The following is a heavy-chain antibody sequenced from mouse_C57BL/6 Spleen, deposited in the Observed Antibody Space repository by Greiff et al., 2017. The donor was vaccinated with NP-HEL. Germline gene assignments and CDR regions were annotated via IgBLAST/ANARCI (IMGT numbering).Heavy chain of an antibody. CDR1: GYAFSSSW. CDR3: ARREAILSCAMDY. Sequence: VKLMESGPELVKPGASVKISCKAPGYAFSSSWMNWVKQRPGKGLEWIGRIYPGDGDTNYNGKFKGKATLPADKSSSTAYMQLSSLTSGNSAVSLCARREAILSCAMDYWGQGTSVTVSS. V-gene: IGHV1-82*01. J-gene: IGHJ4*01. CDR2: IYPGDGDT. D-gene: IGHD3-2*02.